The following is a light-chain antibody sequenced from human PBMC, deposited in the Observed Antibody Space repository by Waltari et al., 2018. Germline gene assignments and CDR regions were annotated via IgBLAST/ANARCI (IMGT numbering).Light chain of an antibody. V-gene: IGKV3-20*01. Sequence: EIVLTQSPGTLSLSHGERATLSCRATQSVGRTLAWYQQKPGQAPRLLIYDASSRATGIPDRFSGSGYGTDFSLTISRLEPEDFAVYYCQKYGTLPATFGQGTKVESK. CDR2: DAS. CDR3: QKYGTLPAT. CDR1: QSVGRT. J-gene: IGKJ1*01.